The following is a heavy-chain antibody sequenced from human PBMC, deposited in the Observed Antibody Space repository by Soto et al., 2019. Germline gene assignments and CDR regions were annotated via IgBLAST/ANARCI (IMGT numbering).Heavy chain of an antibody. D-gene: IGHD3-10*01. CDR3: ARSDGSGENYYMDV. Sequence: QVQLVQSGAEVKKPGSSVKVSCKASGGTFSSSTSSWVRQAPGQGLEWMGRIIPSLGIANYEQKFQGRVTSTADKSTSTAYRELSSLRSKDTAVYYCARSDGSGENYYMDVWGKGTTVTVSS. V-gene: IGHV1-69*02. J-gene: IGHJ6*03. CDR1: GGTFSSST. CDR2: IIPSLGIA.